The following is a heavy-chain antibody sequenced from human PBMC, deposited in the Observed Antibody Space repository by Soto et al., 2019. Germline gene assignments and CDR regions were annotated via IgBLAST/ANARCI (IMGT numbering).Heavy chain of an antibody. V-gene: IGHV1-24*01. Sequence: GASVKVSCKVSGYTLTELSMHWVRQAPGKGLEWMGGFDPEDGETIYAQKFQGRVTMTEDTSADTAYMELSSLRSEDTAVYYCATDRGVDTAMVATPANFDYWGQGTLVTVS. CDR2: FDPEDGET. D-gene: IGHD5-18*01. J-gene: IGHJ4*02. CDR1: GYTLTELS. CDR3: ATDRGVDTAMVATPANFDY.